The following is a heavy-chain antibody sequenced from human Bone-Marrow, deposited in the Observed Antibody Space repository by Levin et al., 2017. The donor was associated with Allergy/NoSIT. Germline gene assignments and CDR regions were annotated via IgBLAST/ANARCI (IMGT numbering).Heavy chain of an antibody. CDR1: GFTFSSYG. J-gene: IGHJ4*02. CDR3: AKARPRGDDYGDPTALLDFDY. D-gene: IGHD4-17*01. V-gene: IGHV3-30*18. Sequence: LGESLKISCAASGFTFSSYGMHWVRQAPGKGLEWVAVISYDGSNKYYADSVKGRFTISRDNSKNTLYLQMNSLRAEDTAVYYCAKARPRGDDYGDPTALLDFDYWGQGTLVTVSS. CDR2: ISYDGSNK.